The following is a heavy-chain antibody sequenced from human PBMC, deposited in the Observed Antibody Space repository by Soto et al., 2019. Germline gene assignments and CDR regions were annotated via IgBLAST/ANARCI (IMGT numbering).Heavy chain of an antibody. CDR1: GFTFSSYA. Sequence: GGSLRLSCAASGFTFSSYAMSWVRQAPGKGLEWVSAISGSGGSTYYADSVKGRFTISRDNSKNTLYLQMNSLRAEDTAVYYCAKTYLYYYDSSGVDYWGQGTLVTVSS. CDR2: ISGSGGST. V-gene: IGHV3-23*01. CDR3: AKTYLYYYDSSGVDY. D-gene: IGHD3-22*01. J-gene: IGHJ4*02.